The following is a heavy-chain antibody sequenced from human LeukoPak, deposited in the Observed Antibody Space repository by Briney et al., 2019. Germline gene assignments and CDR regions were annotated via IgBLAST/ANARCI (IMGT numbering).Heavy chain of an antibody. V-gene: IGHV4-59*08. J-gene: IGHJ5*02. D-gene: IGHD6-13*01. CDR2: IYYSGST. Sequence: SETLSLTCTVSGGSISSYYWSWIRQPPGKGLEWIGYIYYSGSTNYNPSLKSRVTISVDTSKNQFSLKLSSVTAADTAVYYCVRGLQGSSWRWGHNWFDPWGQGTLVTVSS. CDR3: VRGLQGSSWRWGHNWFDP. CDR1: GGSISSYY.